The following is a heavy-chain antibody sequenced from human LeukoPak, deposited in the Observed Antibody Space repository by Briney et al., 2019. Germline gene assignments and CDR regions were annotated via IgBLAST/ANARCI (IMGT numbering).Heavy chain of an antibody. J-gene: IGHJ4*02. CDR2: ISNSGGST. CDR3: ARDGYEFWSGYYHGAYFDH. V-gene: IGHV3-23*01. D-gene: IGHD3-3*01. CDR1: GFTFNSYW. Sequence: QAGGSLRLSCAASGFTFNSYWMSWVRQAPGKGLECVSSISNSGGSTYYADSVKGRFTISRDNSKNTLYLQMNSLRAEDTGVYYCARDGYEFWSGYYHGAYFDHWGQGTLVTVSS.